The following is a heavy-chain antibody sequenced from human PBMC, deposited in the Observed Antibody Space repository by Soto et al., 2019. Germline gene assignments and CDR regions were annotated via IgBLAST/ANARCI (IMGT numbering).Heavy chain of an antibody. Sequence: SETLSLTCAVYSGSFSGYYWSWIRQPPGKGLEWIGEINHSGSTNYNPSLKSRVTISVDTSKNQFSLKLSSVTAADTAVYYCARGRSGDSSGYYASVFGCWGQGTLVTVS. CDR3: ARGRSGDSSGYYASVFGC. CDR2: INHSGST. D-gene: IGHD3-22*01. J-gene: IGHJ4*02. CDR1: SGSFSGYY. V-gene: IGHV4-34*01.